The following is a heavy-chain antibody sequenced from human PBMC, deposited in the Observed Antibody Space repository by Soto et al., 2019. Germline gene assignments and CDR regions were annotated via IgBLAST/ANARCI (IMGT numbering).Heavy chain of an antibody. CDR3: ARVAVVPAANVGVVTGD. Sequence: QVELQEAGPGLVKPSGTLSLTCAVSGGSISSSNWWSWVRQPPGKGLEWIGEIYHSGSTNYNPSLKSRVTISVDKSKNQCSLKLSSVTAADTAVYYCARVAVVPAANVGVVTGDWGQGTLVTVSS. V-gene: IGHV4-4*02. J-gene: IGHJ4*02. CDR2: IYHSGST. D-gene: IGHD2-2*01. CDR1: GGSISSSNW.